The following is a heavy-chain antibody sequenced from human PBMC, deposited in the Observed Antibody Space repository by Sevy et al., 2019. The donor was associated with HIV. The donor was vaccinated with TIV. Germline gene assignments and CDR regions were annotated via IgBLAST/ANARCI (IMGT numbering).Heavy chain of an antibody. J-gene: IGHJ4*02. CDR2: IIPIFGTA. Sequence: ASVKVSCKASGGTFSSYAISWVRQAPGQGLEWMGGIIPIFGTANYAQKFQGRVTITADESTSTAYMELSSLRSEDTAVYYCARGRSSGSTPYFDYWGQGTLVTVSS. CDR3: ARGRSSGSTPYFDY. D-gene: IGHD6-19*01. CDR1: GGTFSSYA. V-gene: IGHV1-69*13.